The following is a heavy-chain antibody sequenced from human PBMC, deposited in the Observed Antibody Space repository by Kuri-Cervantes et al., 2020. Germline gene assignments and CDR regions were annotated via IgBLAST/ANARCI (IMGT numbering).Heavy chain of an antibody. J-gene: IGHJ4*02. V-gene: IGHV3-23*01. CDR1: GFTFSSYS. Sequence: GGSLRLSCAASGFTFSSYSMNWVRQAPGKGLEWVSEISGSGGDTNYADSVKGRFTISRDNSKNTLYLQMNSLRAEDTAVYYCAKRFGSGSFDYWGQGTLVTVSS. CDR2: ISGSGGDT. D-gene: IGHD3-10*01. CDR3: AKRFGSGSFDY.